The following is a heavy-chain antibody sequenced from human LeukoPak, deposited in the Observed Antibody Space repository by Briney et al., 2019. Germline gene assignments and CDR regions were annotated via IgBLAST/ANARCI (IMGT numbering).Heavy chain of an antibody. CDR3: VRIKALVAATSEGTFDY. CDR1: GFTFSNYA. Sequence: GGSLRLSCAASGFTFSNYAMSWVRQAPGKGLEWVSAISGSASSTYHADSVKGRFTISRDNAKNTLYLQMNSLRAEDTAVYYCVRIKALVAATSEGTFDYWGQGTLVTVSS. D-gene: IGHD6-25*01. V-gene: IGHV3-23*01. J-gene: IGHJ4*02. CDR2: ISGSASST.